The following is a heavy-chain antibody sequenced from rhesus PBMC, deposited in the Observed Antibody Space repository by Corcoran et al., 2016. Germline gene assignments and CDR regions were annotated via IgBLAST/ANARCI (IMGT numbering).Heavy chain of an antibody. CDR2: ISNGGGST. J-gene: IGHJ4*01. Sequence: EVQLVESGGGLVQPGGSLRLSCAASGFTFSSYGMSWVRQAPGKGLEWVSYISNGGGSTYYADSVESRFTISRVNARNTLALQMNRLRAEDTAVYYCAKVGDWGDYYVDYWGQGVLVTVSS. CDR3: AKVGDWGDYYVDY. D-gene: IGHD3-34*01. V-gene: IGHV3S5*01. CDR1: GFTFSSYG.